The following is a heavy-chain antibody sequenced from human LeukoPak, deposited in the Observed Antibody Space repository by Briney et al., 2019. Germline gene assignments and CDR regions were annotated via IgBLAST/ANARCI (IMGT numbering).Heavy chain of an antibody. CDR3: AKGTSTVVTPNYYYYYSMDV. J-gene: IGHJ6*03. D-gene: IGHD4-23*01. Sequence: SETLSLSCTVSGASISSYYWNWIRQSPGKGLEWIGYIHVSGGTNYDPSLKSRVSISIDTSKNQFSLKLSSVTAAGTAVYFCAKGTSTVVTPNYYYYYSMDVWAKGPRSPSP. V-gene: IGHV4-4*09. CDR1: GASISSYY. CDR2: IHVSGGT.